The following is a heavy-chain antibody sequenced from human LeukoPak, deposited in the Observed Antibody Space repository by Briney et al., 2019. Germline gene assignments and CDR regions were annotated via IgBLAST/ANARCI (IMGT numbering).Heavy chain of an antibody. CDR2: INAGNGNT. CDR1: GYTFTGYY. Sequence: ASVKVSCKASGYTFTGYYMHWVRQAPGQGLEWMGWINAGNGNTKYSQEFQGRVTITRDTSASTAYMELSSLRSEDTAVYYCARIYEYGGYGVAFDIWGQGTMVTVSS. J-gene: IGHJ3*02. D-gene: IGHD5-12*01. CDR3: ARIYEYGGYGVAFDI. V-gene: IGHV1/OR15-3*02.